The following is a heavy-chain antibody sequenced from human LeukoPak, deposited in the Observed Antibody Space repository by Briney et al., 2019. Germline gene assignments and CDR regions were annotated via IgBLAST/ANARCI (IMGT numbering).Heavy chain of an antibody. Sequence: SETLSLTCTVSGGSISSGDYYWSWIRQPPGKGLEWIGYIYYSGSTNYNPSLKSRVTISVDTSKNQFSLKLSSVTAADTAVYYCARGGSGAFDLWGQGTLVTVSS. V-gene: IGHV4-61*08. CDR1: GGSISSGDYY. D-gene: IGHD3-10*01. CDR3: ARGGSGAFDL. J-gene: IGHJ5*02. CDR2: IYYSGST.